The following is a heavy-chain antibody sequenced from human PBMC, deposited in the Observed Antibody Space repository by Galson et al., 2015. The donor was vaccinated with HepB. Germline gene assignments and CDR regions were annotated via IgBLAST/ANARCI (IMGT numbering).Heavy chain of an antibody. J-gene: IGHJ6*02. Sequence: TLSLTCTVSGGSISSYYWSWIRQPPGKGLEWIGYIYYSGSTNYNPSLKSRVTISVDTSKNQFSLKLSSVTAADTAVYYCARRRGDWNDLGYYYGMDVWGQGTTVTVSS. CDR3: ARRRGDWNDLGYYYGMDV. V-gene: IGHV4-59*01. CDR2: IYYSGST. CDR1: GGSISSYY. D-gene: IGHD1-1*01.